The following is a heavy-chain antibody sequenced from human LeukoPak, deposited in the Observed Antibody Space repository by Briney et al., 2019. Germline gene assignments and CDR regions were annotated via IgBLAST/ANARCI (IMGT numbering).Heavy chain of an antibody. D-gene: IGHD2-2*01. CDR2: INPNSGGT. CDR1: GYTFTGYS. CDR3: ARCGDIVVVPAAHNWFDP. J-gene: IGHJ5*02. V-gene: IGHV1-2*02. Sequence: ASVKVSCKASGYTFTGYSMHWVRQAPGQGLEWMGWINPNSGGTNYAQKFQGRVTMTRDTSISTAYMELSRLRSDDTAVYYCARCGDIVVVPAAHNWFDPWGQGTLVTVSS.